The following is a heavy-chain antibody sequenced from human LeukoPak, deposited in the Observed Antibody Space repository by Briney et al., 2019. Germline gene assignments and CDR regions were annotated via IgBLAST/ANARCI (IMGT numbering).Heavy chain of an antibody. CDR1: GGSFSGYH. CDR2: IYYSGST. J-gene: IGHJ4*02. CDR3: ARDFDY. V-gene: IGHV4-59*01. Sequence: SETLSLTCAVYGGSFSGYHWSWIRQPPGKGLEWIGYIYYSGSTNYNPSLKSRVTISVDTSKNQFSLKLSSVTAADTAVYYCARDFDYWGQGTLVTVSS.